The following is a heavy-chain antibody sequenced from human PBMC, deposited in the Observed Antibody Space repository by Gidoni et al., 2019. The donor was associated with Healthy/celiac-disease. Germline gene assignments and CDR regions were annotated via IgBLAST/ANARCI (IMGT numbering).Heavy chain of an antibody. CDR2: IYYSGST. V-gene: IGHV4-39*01. D-gene: IGHD3-10*01. J-gene: IGHJ4*02. CDR3: ARRPLWFGELFFDY. CDR1: GGSISSSSYY. Sequence: QLQLQESGPGLVKPSETLSLTCTVSGGSISSSSYYWGWIRQPPGKGLEWIGSIYYSGSTYYNPSLKSRVTISVDTSKNQFSLKLSSVTAADTAVYYCARRPLWFGELFFDYWGQGTLVTVSS.